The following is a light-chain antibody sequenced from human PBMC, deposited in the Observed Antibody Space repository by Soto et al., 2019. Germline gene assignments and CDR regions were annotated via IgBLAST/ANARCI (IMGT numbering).Light chain of an antibody. CDR3: QEYNSHTGT. CDR1: QSISSW. V-gene: IGKV1-5*01. Sequence: DIQMTQSPSTLSASVGDRVTITCRASQSISSWLAWYQQKPGKAPKLLIYDASSLQSGVPSSFSGSGSGTEFTLTISSLQPDDFGTYYCQEYNSHTGTFGPGTKVDIK. J-gene: IGKJ1*01. CDR2: DAS.